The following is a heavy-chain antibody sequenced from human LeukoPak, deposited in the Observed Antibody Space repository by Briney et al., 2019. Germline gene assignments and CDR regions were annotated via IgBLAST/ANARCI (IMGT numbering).Heavy chain of an antibody. J-gene: IGHJ5*02. CDR3: ARAFIVGVNDWFDP. D-gene: IGHD1-26*01. CDR1: GASISSSNYY. Sequence: SETLSLTCAVSGASISSSNYYWGWVRQSPGKGLEWIGNIYSSGNTNYNPSLKSRVTISVDTSKNQFSLKLSSVTAADTAVYYCARAFIVGVNDWFDPWGQGTLVTVSS. CDR2: IYSSGNT. V-gene: IGHV4-39*07.